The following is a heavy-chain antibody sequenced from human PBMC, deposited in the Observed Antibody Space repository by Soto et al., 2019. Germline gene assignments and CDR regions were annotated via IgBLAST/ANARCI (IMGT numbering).Heavy chain of an antibody. J-gene: IGHJ5*02. CDR1: GDSISSGDYY. CDR3: TRGYSYGYLGWFDP. D-gene: IGHD5-18*01. V-gene: IGHV4-30-4*01. CDR2: IYYSGST. Sequence: SETLSLTCTVSGDSISSGDYYWSCMRQPPGKGLEWIGYIYYSGSTYFNPSLKSRVTISVDTSKNQFSLKLSSVTAADTAVYYCTRGYSYGYLGWFDPWGQGTLVTVSS.